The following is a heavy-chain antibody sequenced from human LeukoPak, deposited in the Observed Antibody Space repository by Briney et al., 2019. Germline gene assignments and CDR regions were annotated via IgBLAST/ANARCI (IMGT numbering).Heavy chain of an antibody. D-gene: IGHD5-12*01. CDR2: IYYSGST. V-gene: IGHV4-59*01. Sequence: PSETLSHTCTVSGGSISSYYWSWIRQPPGKGLEWIGYIYYSGSTNYNPSLKSRVTISVDTSKSQFSLKLSSVTAADTAVYYCARLGGYGYFDYWGQGTLVTVSS. CDR3: ARLGGYGYFDY. J-gene: IGHJ4*02. CDR1: GGSISSYY.